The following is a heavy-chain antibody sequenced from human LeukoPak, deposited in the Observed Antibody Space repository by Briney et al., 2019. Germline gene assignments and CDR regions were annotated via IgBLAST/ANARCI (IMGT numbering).Heavy chain of an antibody. CDR1: GFTFSSYG. J-gene: IGHJ6*02. CDR3: ARDPFMYCSSTSCSTHYYYYGMDV. CDR2: IWYDGSNK. V-gene: IGHV3-33*01. Sequence: GGSLRLSCAASGFTFSSYGMHWVRQAPGKGLEWVAVIWYDGSNKYYADSVKGRFTISRDNSKNTLYLQMNSLRAEDTAVYYCARDPFMYCSSTSCSTHYYYYGMDVWGQGTTVTVSS. D-gene: IGHD2-2*01.